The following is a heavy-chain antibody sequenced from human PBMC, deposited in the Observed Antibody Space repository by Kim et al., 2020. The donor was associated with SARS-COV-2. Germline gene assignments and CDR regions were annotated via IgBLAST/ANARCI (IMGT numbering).Heavy chain of an antibody. D-gene: IGHD6-6*01. Sequence: SETLSLTCAVYGGSFSGYYWSWIRQPPGKGLEWIGEINHSGSTNYNPSLKSRVTISLDTSKNQFSLKLSSVTAADTAVYYCARRPGIAARRFASYYWYFDLWGRGTLVTVSS. V-gene: IGHV4-34*01. CDR1: GGSFSGYY. CDR2: INHSGST. CDR3: ARRPGIAARRFASYYWYFDL. J-gene: IGHJ2*01.